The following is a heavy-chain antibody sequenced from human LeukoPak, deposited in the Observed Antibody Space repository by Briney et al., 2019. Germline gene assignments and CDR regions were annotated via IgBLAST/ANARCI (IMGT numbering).Heavy chain of an antibody. CDR3: ARRYCSSTSCYYFDY. D-gene: IGHD2-2*01. CDR1: GYTFTDYY. V-gene: IGHV1-2*02. CDR2: INSNSGAT. Sequence: GASVKVSCKASGYTFTDYYIHWVRQAPGQGLEWMGWINSNSGATNYAQKFQGRVTMTRDTSITTAYMELSRLKSDDTAVYYCARRYCSSTSCYYFDYWGQGTLVTVSS. J-gene: IGHJ4*02.